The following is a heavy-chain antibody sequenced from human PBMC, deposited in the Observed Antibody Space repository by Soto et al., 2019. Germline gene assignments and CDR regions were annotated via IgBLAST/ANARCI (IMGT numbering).Heavy chain of an antibody. V-gene: IGHV4-38-2*02. CDR1: GYSISSGYY. CDR2: IYHSGST. J-gene: IGHJ6*02. CDR3: ARDHPNEDYYYYGMDV. D-gene: IGHD1-1*01. Sequence: PSETLSLTCAVSGYSISSGYYWGWIRQPPGKGLEWIGSIYHSGSTYYNPSLKSRVTISVDTSKNQFSLKLSSVTAADTAVYYCARDHPNEDYYYYGMDVWGQGTTVTVSS.